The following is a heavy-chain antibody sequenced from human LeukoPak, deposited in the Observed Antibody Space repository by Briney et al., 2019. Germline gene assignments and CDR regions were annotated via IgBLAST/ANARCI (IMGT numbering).Heavy chain of an antibody. Sequence: GGFLRLSCAASRFAFSSYGMHWVRQAPGKGLEWVAVISYDGSNKYYADSVKGRFTISRDNSKNTLYLQMNSLRAEDTAVYYCASARGSNYGSLGDWGQGTLVTVSS. D-gene: IGHD5-18*01. V-gene: IGHV3-30*03. CDR2: ISYDGSNK. CDR3: ASARGSNYGSLGD. CDR1: RFAFSSYG. J-gene: IGHJ4*02.